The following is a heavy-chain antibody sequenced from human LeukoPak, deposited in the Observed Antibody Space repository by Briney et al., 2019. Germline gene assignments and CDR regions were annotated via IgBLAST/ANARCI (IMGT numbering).Heavy chain of an antibody. V-gene: IGHV1-2*02. CDR3: ARDMYCSSTSCYSYYYYGMDV. CDR2: INPNSGGT. CDR1: GYTFTGYY. D-gene: IGHD2-2*01. Sequence: ASVKVSCKASGYTFTGYYMHWVRQAPGQGLEWMGWINPNSGGTNYAQKFQGRVTMTRDTSISTAYMELSRLRSDDTAVYYCARDMYCSSTSCYSYYYYGMDVWGQGTTVTVSS. J-gene: IGHJ6*02.